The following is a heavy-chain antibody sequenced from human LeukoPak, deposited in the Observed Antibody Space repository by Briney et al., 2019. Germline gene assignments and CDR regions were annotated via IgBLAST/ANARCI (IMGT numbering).Heavy chain of an antibody. Sequence: SETLSLTCTVSGGSVSSGNYYWSWIRQPPGKGLEWIGYIFYSGSTNYNPSLKSRVTISVDKSKNQFSLKLSSVTAADTAVYYCASSVNRYYFDYWGQGTLVTVSS. CDR1: GGSVSSGNYY. CDR3: ASSVNRYYFDY. CDR2: IFYSGST. J-gene: IGHJ4*02. V-gene: IGHV4-61*01. D-gene: IGHD1/OR15-1a*01.